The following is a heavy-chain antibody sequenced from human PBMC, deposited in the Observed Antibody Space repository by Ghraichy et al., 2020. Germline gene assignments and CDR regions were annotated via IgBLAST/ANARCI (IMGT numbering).Heavy chain of an antibody. V-gene: IGHV3-21*01. J-gene: IGHJ2*01. CDR1: GFTFSSYS. CDR2: ISSSSSYI. CDR3: ASRKESDFWSGYYTAHNWYFDL. D-gene: IGHD3-3*01. Sequence: GGSLRLSCAASGFTFSSYSMNWVRQAPGKGLEWVSSISSSSSYIYYADSVKGRFTISRDNAKNSLYLQMNSLRAEDTAVYYCASRKESDFWSGYYTAHNWYFDLWGRGTLVTVSS.